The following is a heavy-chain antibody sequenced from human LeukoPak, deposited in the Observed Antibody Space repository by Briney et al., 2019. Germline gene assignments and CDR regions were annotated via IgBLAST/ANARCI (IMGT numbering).Heavy chain of an antibody. J-gene: IGHJ4*02. CDR1: GFPFSSYW. CDR3: AKDRADVVPTMVLDY. Sequence: GGSLRLSCVASGFPFSSYWMTWVRQAPGKGLEWVANIKQDGSKKSYVDSVKGRFTISRDNAKNSLYLQMYSLRAEDMAVYYCAKDRADVVPTMVLDYWGQGILVTVSS. CDR2: IKQDGSKK. V-gene: IGHV3-7*03. D-gene: IGHD5-12*01.